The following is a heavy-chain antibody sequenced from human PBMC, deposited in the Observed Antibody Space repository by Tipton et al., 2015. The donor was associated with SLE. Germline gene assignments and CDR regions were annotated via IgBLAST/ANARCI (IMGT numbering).Heavy chain of an antibody. CDR2: IFHTGTP. J-gene: IGHJ4*02. CDR1: CYSISNNY. CDR3: ARGYSSSWYLGEYYFDY. Sequence: LRLSSTVSCYSISNNYWSWIRQPPGKGLEWIGNIFHTGTPNYSASLKSRVTMLLDTSKNEFSLKLTSVTAADSAVYYCARGYSSSWYLGEYYFDYWGQGTLVTVSS. V-gene: IGHV4-59*01. D-gene: IGHD6-13*01.